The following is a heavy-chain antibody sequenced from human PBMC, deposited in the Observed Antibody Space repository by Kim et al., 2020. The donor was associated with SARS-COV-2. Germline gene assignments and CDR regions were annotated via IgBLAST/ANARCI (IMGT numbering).Heavy chain of an antibody. V-gene: IGHV4-34*01. D-gene: IGHD7-27*01. CDR1: GGSFSGYS. Sequence: SETLSLTCAVYGGSFSGYSWNWIRQPPGKGLEWIGEINNSGGLNHNPSLKSRVTISMDTSKNQFSLKVTSVTAADTAFYYCARGRAGIVPSPILGIGPHYDYFTMDVWGHGTTVTVSS. J-gene: IGHJ6*02. CDR2: INNSGGL. CDR3: ARGRAGIVPSPILGIGPHYDYFTMDV.